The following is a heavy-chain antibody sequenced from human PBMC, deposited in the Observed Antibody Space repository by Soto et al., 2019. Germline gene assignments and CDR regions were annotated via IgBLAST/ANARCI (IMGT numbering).Heavy chain of an antibody. J-gene: IGHJ2*01. CDR2: IWYDGTNK. CDR1: GFTFSSYG. Sequence: QVQLVESGGGVVQPGRSLRLSCATSGFTFSSYGMHWVRQGPGKGLEWVAVIWYDGTNKYYADSVNGRFTISRDDSKNTLYLQMNSLRAEDTAVYYCARGPMTTVTTWGDWYFDLWGLGTLVTVSS. D-gene: IGHD4-17*01. V-gene: IGHV3-33*01. CDR3: ARGPMTTVTTWGDWYFDL.